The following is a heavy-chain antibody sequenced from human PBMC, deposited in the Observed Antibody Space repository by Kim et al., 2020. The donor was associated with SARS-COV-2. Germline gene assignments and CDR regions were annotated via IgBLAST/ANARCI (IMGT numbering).Heavy chain of an antibody. J-gene: IGHJ4*02. CDR1: GFTFSSYG. D-gene: IGHD2-2*01. CDR2: ISYDGSNK. CDR3: ASDGPSSHFDY. V-gene: IGHV3-30*03. Sequence: GGSLRLSCAASGFTFSSYGMHWVRQAPGKGLEWVAVISYDGSNKYYADSVKGRFTISRDNSKNTLYLQMNSLRAEDTAVYYCASDGPSSHFDYWGQGTLVTVSS.